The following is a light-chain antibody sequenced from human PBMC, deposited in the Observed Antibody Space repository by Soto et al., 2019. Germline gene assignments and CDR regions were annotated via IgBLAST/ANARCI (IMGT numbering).Light chain of an antibody. V-gene: IGKV3-15*01. CDR1: QNIVNK. CDR2: DAS. J-gene: IGKJ3*01. Sequence: EIVMTQSPVALSVSPGERATLSCRASQNIVNKLAWYQQQPGQAPRLLIHDASTRATGIPARFSGSGSGTEVTLTISGLQSEDFAVYYCQQYNNWPPTFGPGTKVDIK. CDR3: QQYNNWPPT.